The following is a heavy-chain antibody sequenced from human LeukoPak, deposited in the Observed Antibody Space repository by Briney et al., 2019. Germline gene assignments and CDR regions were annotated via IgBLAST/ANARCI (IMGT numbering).Heavy chain of an antibody. D-gene: IGHD3-22*01. V-gene: IGHV4-59*01. CDR3: AKSFTPTYYYDSSGYYGDFDY. J-gene: IGHJ4*02. CDR2: IYYSGST. Sequence: SETLSLTCTVSGGSISSYYWSWIRQPPGKGLEWIGYIYYSGSTNYNPSLKSRVTISVDTSKNQFSLKLSSVTAADTAVYYCAKSFTPTYYYDSSGYYGDFDYWGQGTLVTVSS. CDR1: GGSISSYY.